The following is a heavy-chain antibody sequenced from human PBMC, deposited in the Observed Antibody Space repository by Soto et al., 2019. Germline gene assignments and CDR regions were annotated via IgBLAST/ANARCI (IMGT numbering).Heavy chain of an antibody. CDR3: AKAPLVVVVAATRPYYFDY. Sequence: EVQLLESGGGLVQPGGSLRLSCAASGFTFSSYAMSWARQAPGKGLEWVSAISGSGGSTYYADSVKGRFTISRDNSTNTLYLQMNSLRAEDTAVYYCAKAPLVVVVAATRPYYFDYWGQGTLVTVSS. D-gene: IGHD2-15*01. CDR1: GFTFSSYA. J-gene: IGHJ4*02. V-gene: IGHV3-23*01. CDR2: ISGSGGST.